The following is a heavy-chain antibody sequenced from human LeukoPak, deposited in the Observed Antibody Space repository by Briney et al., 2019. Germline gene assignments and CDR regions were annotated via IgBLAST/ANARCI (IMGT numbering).Heavy chain of an antibody. V-gene: IGHV2-70*11. CDR1: GFSLSTSGVG. CDR3: ARIPHGDYAFDY. J-gene: IGHJ4*02. CDR2: IDWDDDK. Sequence: SGPTRVNPTQTLTLTCTFSGFSLSTSGVGVGWIRQPPGKALEWLARIDWDDDKYYSTSLKTRLTISKDTSKNQVVLTVTNMDPVDTATYYCARIPHGDYAFDYWGQGTLVTVSS. D-gene: IGHD4-17*01.